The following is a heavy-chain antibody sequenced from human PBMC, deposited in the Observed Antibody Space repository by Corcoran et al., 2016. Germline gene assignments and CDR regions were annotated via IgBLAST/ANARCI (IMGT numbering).Heavy chain of an antibody. CDR3: ARQGGSVGATLFGHYYGMDV. D-gene: IGHD1-26*01. CDR1: GYSFTSYW. CDR2: IYPGDSDT. V-gene: IGHV5-51*01. J-gene: IGHJ6*02. Sequence: EVQLVQSGAEVKKPGESLKISCKGSGYSFTSYWIGWVRQMPGKGLEWMGIIYPGDSDTRYSPSFQGQVTISADKSISTAYLQWSSLKASDTAMYYCARQGGSVGATLFGHYYGMDVWGQGTTVTVSS.